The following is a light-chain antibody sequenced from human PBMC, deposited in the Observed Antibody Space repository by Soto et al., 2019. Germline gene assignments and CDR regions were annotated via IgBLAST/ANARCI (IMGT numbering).Light chain of an antibody. V-gene: IGKV1-39*01. Sequence: DMQMTQSPSSLSASVGDRVTITCRASQSISTYLHWYQQKAGKAPKLLISAASNLQSGVPSRFSASGSGTDFTLTLNSLQPEDFATYYCQPGYSTPWTFGQGTKVDIK. CDR3: QPGYSTPWT. J-gene: IGKJ1*01. CDR2: AAS. CDR1: QSISTY.